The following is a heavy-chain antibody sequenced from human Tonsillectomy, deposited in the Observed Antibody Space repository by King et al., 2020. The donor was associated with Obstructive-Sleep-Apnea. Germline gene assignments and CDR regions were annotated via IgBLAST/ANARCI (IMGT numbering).Heavy chain of an antibody. J-gene: IGHJ4*02. Sequence: QLQESGPGLVKPSETLSLTCTVSCGSISSYSWSWIRQPPGKGLEWMGYIYYSGSTIYNPTLKCRVSISVDTSKNQFSLKLSSVTAADTAVYYCARISTRKSGFPLDYWGQGTLVTVSS. CDR1: CGSISSYS. CDR3: ARISTRKSGFPLDY. D-gene: IGHD3-22*01. V-gene: IGHV4-59*08. CDR2: IYYSGST.